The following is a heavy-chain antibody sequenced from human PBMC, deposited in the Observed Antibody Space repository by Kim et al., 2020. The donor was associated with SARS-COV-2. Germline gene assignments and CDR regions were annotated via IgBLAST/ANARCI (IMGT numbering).Heavy chain of an antibody. CDR3: ARHSEWELVDY. Sequence: SETLSLTCTVSGVSISSYYWSCIRQPPGKGLEWIGYIYYSGSTNYNPSLKSRVTISVDTSKNQFSLKLSSVTAADTAVYYCARHSEWELVDYWGQGTLVTVAS. V-gene: IGHV4-59*08. J-gene: IGHJ4*02. CDR2: IYYSGST. D-gene: IGHD1-26*01. CDR1: GVSISSYY.